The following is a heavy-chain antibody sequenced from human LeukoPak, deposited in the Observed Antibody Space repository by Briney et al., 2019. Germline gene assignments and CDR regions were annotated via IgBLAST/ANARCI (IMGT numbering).Heavy chain of an antibody. CDR2: IFPGDSDT. J-gene: IGHJ3*02. D-gene: IGHD3-16*01. CDR3: ATYFAGAETFDI. CDR1: GNSITTYW. V-gene: IGHV5-51*01. Sequence: GESLKISCKASGNSITTYWIGWVRQKPGKGLEWMGLIFPGDSDTKYSPSFQGQVTISADKSISTAYLQWSSLKASDTAMNYCATYFAGAETFDIWGQGTMVTVSS.